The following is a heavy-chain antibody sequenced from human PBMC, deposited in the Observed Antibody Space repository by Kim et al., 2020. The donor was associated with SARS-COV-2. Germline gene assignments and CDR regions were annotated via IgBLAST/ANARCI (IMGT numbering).Heavy chain of an antibody. D-gene: IGHD3-22*01. V-gene: IGHV3-23*03. CDR3: ETGNTYYEY. Sequence: GGSLRLSCAASGFTFSNSVVNWVRQTPGKGLEWVSLVTGDGNTAPYVDSVNGRFTISRDNSKYTLYLQMNSLRAEDAAVYYCETGNTYYEYWGQGALVTVSS. CDR1: GFTFSNSV. CDR2: VTGDGNTA. J-gene: IGHJ1*01.